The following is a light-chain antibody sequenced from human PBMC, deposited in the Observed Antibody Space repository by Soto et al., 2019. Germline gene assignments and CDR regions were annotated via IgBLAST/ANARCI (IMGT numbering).Light chain of an antibody. CDR1: SADVGSYNL. J-gene: IGLJ2*01. CDR3: CSYAGSRTHVV. CDR2: EVS. Sequence: QSALTQPASVSGSPGQSITISCTGTSADVGSYNLVSWYQQHPGKAPKLMIYEVSKRPSGVSNRFSGSKSGNTASLTISGLQAEDEADYSCCSYAGSRTHVVFGGGTKLTVL. V-gene: IGLV2-23*02.